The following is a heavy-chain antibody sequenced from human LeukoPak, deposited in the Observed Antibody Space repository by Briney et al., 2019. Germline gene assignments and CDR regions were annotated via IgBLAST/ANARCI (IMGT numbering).Heavy chain of an antibody. D-gene: IGHD6-13*01. CDR2: ISHDGSNK. CDR3: AKDRSSSWSFDY. Sequence: GRSLRLSCAASGFTFSSYGMHWVRQAPGKGLEWVAVISHDGSNKYCADSVKGRFTISRDDSKNTLYLQMNSLRAEDTAVYYCAKDRSSSWSFDYWGQGTLVTVSS. J-gene: IGHJ4*02. V-gene: IGHV3-30*18. CDR1: GFTFSSYG.